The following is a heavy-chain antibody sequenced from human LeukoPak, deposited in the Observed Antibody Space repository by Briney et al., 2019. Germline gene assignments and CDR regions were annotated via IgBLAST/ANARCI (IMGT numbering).Heavy chain of an antibody. CDR2: MYTSGST. CDR3: ARSLDTFDDY. D-gene: IGHD3-16*01. Sequence: PSQTLSLTCTVWGGSIRSGSDGWGWIREPGGKGLEWIGRMYTSGSTNYNPSLKTRVTISVDTSKNQFSLKLSSVTAADTAVYYCARSLDTFDDYWGQGTLVTVSS. CDR1: GGSIRSGSDG. J-gene: IGHJ4*02. V-gene: IGHV4-61*02.